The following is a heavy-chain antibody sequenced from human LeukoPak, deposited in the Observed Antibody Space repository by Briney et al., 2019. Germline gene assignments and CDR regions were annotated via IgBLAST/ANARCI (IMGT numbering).Heavy chain of an antibody. J-gene: IGHJ3*02. CDR2: IYTSGST. Sequence: SETLSLTCTVSGGSISSYYWSWIRQPAGKGLEWIGRIYTSGSTNYNPSLKSRVTMSVDTSKNQFSLELSSVTAADTAVYYCAITYYYDSSGYYSLGAFDIWGQGTMVTVSS. V-gene: IGHV4-4*07. CDR1: GGSISSYY. CDR3: AITYYYDSSGYYSLGAFDI. D-gene: IGHD3-22*01.